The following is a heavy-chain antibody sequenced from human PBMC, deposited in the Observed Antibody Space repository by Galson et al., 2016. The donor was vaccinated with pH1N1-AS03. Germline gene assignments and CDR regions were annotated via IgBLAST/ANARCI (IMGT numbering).Heavy chain of an antibody. V-gene: IGHV3-15*01. D-gene: IGHD3-22*01. CDR3: TADLDYYDSSSFYSDFDS. CDR2: IKSKSEGGTT. Sequence: SLRLSCAASGFTFSNSDMNWVRQAPGKGLEWVGRIKSKSEGGTTNYATPVKGRFTISRDDSKNTLFLQMNSLKTADTDLYYCTADLDYYDSSSFYSDFDSWGQGTLVTVSS. CDR1: GFTFSNSD. J-gene: IGHJ4*02.